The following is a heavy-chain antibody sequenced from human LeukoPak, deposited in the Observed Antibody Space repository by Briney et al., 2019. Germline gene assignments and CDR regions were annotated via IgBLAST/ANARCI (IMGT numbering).Heavy chain of an antibody. CDR3: ARIGYRSSSFDY. CDR1: GFTFNNYW. J-gene: IGHJ4*02. D-gene: IGHD5-12*01. Sequence: GGSLRLSCAASGFTFNNYWMSWVRQAPGKGVEWVANIKQDGSEKDYVDFMKGRFTISRDNTKNSVYLQVNSLRVEDTAVYHCARIGYRSSSFDYWGQGALVTVSS. CDR2: IKQDGSEK. V-gene: IGHV3-7*01.